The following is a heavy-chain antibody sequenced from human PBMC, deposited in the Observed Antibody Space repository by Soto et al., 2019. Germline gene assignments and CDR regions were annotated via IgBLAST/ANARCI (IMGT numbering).Heavy chain of an antibody. CDR1: GGSINSGGSY. J-gene: IGHJ4*02. Sequence: PSETLSLTCTVSGGSINSGGSYWSWIRQHPGKGLEWIGYISFSGSTDYNPSLKSRVTMSVDMSKNQFSLRVSSVNAADTAVYYCAGGDPFAYWGQGTPVTVSS. CDR3: AGGDPFAY. CDR2: ISFSGST. V-gene: IGHV4-31*03. D-gene: IGHD4-17*01.